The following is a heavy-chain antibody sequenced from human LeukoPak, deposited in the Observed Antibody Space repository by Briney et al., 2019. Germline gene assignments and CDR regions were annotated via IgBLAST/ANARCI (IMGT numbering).Heavy chain of an antibody. D-gene: IGHD3-16*01. Sequence: GESLKISCKASGYTFTSYWLGWLRQMPGKGLEWMGIIFPGDSDTRYSPSFQGQVTISADNSISTAYLQWSSLKASDTAMYYCAAPLRLGELWSFDYWGQGTLVTVSS. CDR3: AAPLRLGELWSFDY. J-gene: IGHJ4*02. V-gene: IGHV5-51*01. CDR1: GYTFTSYW. CDR2: IFPGDSDT.